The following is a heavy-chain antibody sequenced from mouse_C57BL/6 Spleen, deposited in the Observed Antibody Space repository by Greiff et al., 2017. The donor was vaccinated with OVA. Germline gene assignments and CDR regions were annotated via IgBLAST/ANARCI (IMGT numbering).Heavy chain of an antibody. Sequence: GVDFSRYWMSWVRRAPGKGLEWIGEINPDSSTINYAPSLKDKFIISRDNAKNTLYLQMSKVRSEDTALYYCARQTVYYYGSSYVCWYFDVWGTGTTVTVSS. CDR1: GVDFSRYW. CDR2: INPDSSTI. V-gene: IGHV4-1*01. CDR3: ARQTVYYYGSSYVCWYFDV. J-gene: IGHJ1*03. D-gene: IGHD1-1*01.